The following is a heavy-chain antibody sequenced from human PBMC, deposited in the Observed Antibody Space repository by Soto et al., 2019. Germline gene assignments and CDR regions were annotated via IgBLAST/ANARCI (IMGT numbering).Heavy chain of an antibody. Sequence: QVQLVQSGAEVKKPGASVKVSCKASGYTFTSYAMHWVRQAPGQRLEWMGWINAGNGNTKYSQKFQGRVTITRETSASTAYMEVSSLRSEDTAVYYCARVVGIAVDDYWGQGTLVTVSS. D-gene: IGHD6-19*01. V-gene: IGHV1-3*01. CDR1: GYTFTSYA. CDR3: ARVVGIAVDDY. J-gene: IGHJ4*02. CDR2: INAGNGNT.